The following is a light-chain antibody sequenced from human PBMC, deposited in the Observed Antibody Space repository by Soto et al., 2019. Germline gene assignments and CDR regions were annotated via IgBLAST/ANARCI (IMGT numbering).Light chain of an antibody. J-gene: IGKJ2*01. CDR3: QQYGRSPLMYT. CDR1: QSITSNF. Sequence: EIVLTQSPGTLSLSPGERATLSCRASQSITSNFLAWYQQKPGQAPRLLIYGASTRAAGVPDRFSGSGSGTDVTLPITRLEPEDFAVYYCQQYGRSPLMYTFGQGTKLGVK. CDR2: GAS. V-gene: IGKV3-20*01.